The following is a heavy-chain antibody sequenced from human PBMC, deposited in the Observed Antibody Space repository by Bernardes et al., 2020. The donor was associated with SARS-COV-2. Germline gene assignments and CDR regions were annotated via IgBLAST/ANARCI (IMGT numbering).Heavy chain of an antibody. J-gene: IGHJ3*02. V-gene: IGHV1-2*04. D-gene: IGHD1-20*01. Sequence: ASVKVSCKASGYTFTGYYMHWVRQAPGQGLEWMGWINPNSGGTNYAQKFQGWVTMTRDTSISTAYMELSRLRSDDTAVYYCATGITGTKGGVAFDIWGQGTMVAVSS. CDR1: GYTFTGYY. CDR2: INPNSGGT. CDR3: ATGITGTKGGVAFDI.